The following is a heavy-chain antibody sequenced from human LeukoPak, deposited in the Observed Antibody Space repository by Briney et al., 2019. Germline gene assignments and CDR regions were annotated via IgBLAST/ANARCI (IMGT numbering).Heavy chain of an antibody. CDR3: ARGRFYGDYYFDY. D-gene: IGHD4-17*01. V-gene: IGHV4-61*08. CDR1: GGSISSGDYY. CDR2: IYYSGST. J-gene: IGHJ4*02. Sequence: NPSETLSLTCTVSGGSISSGDYYWSWIRQPPGKGLEWIGYIYYSGSTNYNPSLKSRVTISVDTSKNQFSLKLSSVTAADTAVYYYARGRFYGDYYFDYWGQGTLVTVSS.